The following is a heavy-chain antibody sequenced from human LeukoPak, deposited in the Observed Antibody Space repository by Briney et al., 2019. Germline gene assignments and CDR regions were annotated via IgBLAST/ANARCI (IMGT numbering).Heavy chain of an antibody. CDR2: INHSGST. Sequence: PSETLSLTCAVYGGSFSGYYWSWIRQPPGKGLEWIGEINHSGSTNYNPSLKSRVTISVDTSKNQFSLKLSSVTASDTAVYYCARDSPDMFDYFDYWGQGTLVTVSS. CDR3: ARDSPDMFDYFDY. V-gene: IGHV4-34*01. J-gene: IGHJ4*02. D-gene: IGHD3-10*02. CDR1: GGSFSGYY.